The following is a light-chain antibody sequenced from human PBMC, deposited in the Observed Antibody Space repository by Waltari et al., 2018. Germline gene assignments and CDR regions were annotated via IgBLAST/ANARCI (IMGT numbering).Light chain of an antibody. CDR1: IHDVGGYEY. Sequence: QPPLTQPASVSGSPGQSITISCTGTIHDVGGYEYVSWYQHHPGKAPKLTISDVTKRPSGVSDLFSGAKSGNTASLTISGLQAEDESDYYCSSYTGSSTLSFGGGTKLTVL. CDR3: SSYTGSSTLS. J-gene: IGLJ2*01. CDR2: DVT. V-gene: IGLV2-14*03.